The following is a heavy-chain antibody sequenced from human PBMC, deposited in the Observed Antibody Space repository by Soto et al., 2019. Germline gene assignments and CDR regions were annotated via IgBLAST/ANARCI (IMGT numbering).Heavy chain of an antibody. CDR2: ISWNSGSI. CDR3: VKTAPPYDSQGYYPFDI. Sequence: EVQLVESGGDLVLPGRSLRLSCTASGFTFDAFAMHWVRQPPGKGLEWVSGISWNSGSIGYADPVKGRFTISRDNAKKSLYLEMNSLKTEDTALYYCVKTAPPYDSQGYYPFDIWGQGTLVSVSS. J-gene: IGHJ3*02. D-gene: IGHD3-22*01. V-gene: IGHV3-9*01. CDR1: GFTFDAFA.